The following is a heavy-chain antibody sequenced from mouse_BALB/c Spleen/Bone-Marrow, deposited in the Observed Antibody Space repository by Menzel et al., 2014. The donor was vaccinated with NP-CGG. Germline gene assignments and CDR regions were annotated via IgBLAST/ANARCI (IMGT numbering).Heavy chain of an antibody. V-gene: IGHV4-1*02. J-gene: IGHJ3*01. CDR1: GFDFSGFW. CDR2: INPDSSTI. CDR3: ARLGYYGGFAY. Sequence: EVMLVESGGGLVQPGGSLKLSCAASGFDFSGFWMGWVRQAPGKGLEWIGEINPDSSTINYTPSLKDRFIISRDNAKNTLYLQMSKVRSEVTALYYCARLGYYGGFAYWGQGTLVTVSA. D-gene: IGHD2-3*01.